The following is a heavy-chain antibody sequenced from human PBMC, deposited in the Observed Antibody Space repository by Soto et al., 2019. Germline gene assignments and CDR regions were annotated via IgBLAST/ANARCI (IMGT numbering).Heavy chain of an antibody. CDR1: GGSVRSGNHF. CDR2: MYYTGVT. J-gene: IGHJ6*02. D-gene: IGHD3-10*01. Sequence: SETLSLTCSVSGGSVRSGNHFWNWIRQPPGRRLEWLGYMYYTGVTNYNPSPKSRVSMSVDTSKNQFSLKLTSLTAADTAVYYCARGGEPLGYYGLDVWGQGITVTVSS. V-gene: IGHV4-61*01. CDR3: ARGGEPLGYYGLDV.